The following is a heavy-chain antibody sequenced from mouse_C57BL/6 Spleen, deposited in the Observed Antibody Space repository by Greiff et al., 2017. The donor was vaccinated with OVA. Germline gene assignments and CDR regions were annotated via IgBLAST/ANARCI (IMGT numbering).Heavy chain of an antibody. CDR1: GYTFTDYN. V-gene: IGHV1-18*01. CDR2: INPNNGGT. D-gene: IGHD3-2*02. Sequence: EVQLQQSGPELVKPGASVKIPCKASGYTFTDYNMDWVKQSHGKSLEWIGDINPNNGGTIYNQKFKGKATLTVDKSSSTAYMELRSLTSEDTAVYYCARKQLRLRTMDYWGQGTSVTVSS. J-gene: IGHJ4*01. CDR3: ARKQLRLRTMDY.